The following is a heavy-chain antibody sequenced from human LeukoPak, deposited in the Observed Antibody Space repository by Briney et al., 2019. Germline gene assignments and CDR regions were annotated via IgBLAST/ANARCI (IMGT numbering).Heavy chain of an antibody. Sequence: PGGSLRLSCAASGFTFSSYAMHWVRQAPGKGLEWVSVISYDGSNKYYADSVKGRFTISRDNSKNTLYLQMNSLRAEDTAVYYCARAGEVGGFDYWGQGTLVTVSS. CDR3: ARAGEVGGFDY. CDR1: GFTFSSYA. J-gene: IGHJ4*02. CDR2: ISYDGSNK. V-gene: IGHV3-30*04. D-gene: IGHD7-27*01.